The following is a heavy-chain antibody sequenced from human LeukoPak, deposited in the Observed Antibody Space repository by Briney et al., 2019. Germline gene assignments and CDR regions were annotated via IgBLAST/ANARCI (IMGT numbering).Heavy chain of an antibody. J-gene: IGHJ4*02. V-gene: IGHV3-23*01. CDR2: ISDSGGRT. CDR1: GITLSNHG. Sequence: GGSLRLSCAVSGITLSNHGMSWVRQAPGKGLEWVAGISDSGGRTNYADSVKGRFTISRDNPKNTLYLQMNSLRVDDTAVYFCAKRGVVIRVILVGFHKEAYYFDSWGQGALVTVSS. D-gene: IGHD3-22*01. CDR3: AKRGVVIRVILVGFHKEAYYFDS.